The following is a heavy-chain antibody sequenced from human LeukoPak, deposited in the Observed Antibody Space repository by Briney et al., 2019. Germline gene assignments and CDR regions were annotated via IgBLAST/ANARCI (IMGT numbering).Heavy chain of an antibody. Sequence: SETLSLTCTVSGGSISSYYWSWIRQPPRKGLEWIGYIYYSGTTNYNPSLKSRVTISVDTSKNQFSLKLSSVTAADTAVYYCARGVYIAAAQYGYWGQGTLVTVSS. J-gene: IGHJ4*02. D-gene: IGHD6-13*01. V-gene: IGHV4-59*01. CDR1: GGSISSYY. CDR3: ARGVYIAAAQYGY. CDR2: IYYSGTT.